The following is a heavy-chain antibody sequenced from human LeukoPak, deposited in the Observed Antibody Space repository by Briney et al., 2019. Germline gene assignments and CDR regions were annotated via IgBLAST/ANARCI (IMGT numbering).Heavy chain of an antibody. CDR3: ARDEQWLEGDYFDY. J-gene: IGHJ4*02. Sequence: GGSLRLSCAASGFTFSSYAMHWVRQAPGKGLEWVAVISYDGSNKYYADSVKGRFTISRDNSKNTLYLQMNSLGAEDTAVYYCARDEQWLEGDYFDYWGQGTLVTVSS. D-gene: IGHD6-19*01. CDR2: ISYDGSNK. CDR1: GFTFSSYA. V-gene: IGHV3-30-3*01.